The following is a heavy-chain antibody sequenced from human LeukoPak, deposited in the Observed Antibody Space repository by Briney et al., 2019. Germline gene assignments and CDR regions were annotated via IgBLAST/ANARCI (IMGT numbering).Heavy chain of an antibody. CDR2: ISYDGSNK. Sequence: GGSLRLSCAASGFTFSSYGMHWVRQAPGKGLEWVAVISYDGSNKYYADSVKGRFTISRDNSKNTLYLQMNSLRAEDTAVYYCAKGPYDYVWGSYPDYWGQGTLVTASS. CDR1: GFTFSSYG. CDR3: AKGPYDYVWGSYPDY. D-gene: IGHD3-16*02. J-gene: IGHJ4*02. V-gene: IGHV3-30*18.